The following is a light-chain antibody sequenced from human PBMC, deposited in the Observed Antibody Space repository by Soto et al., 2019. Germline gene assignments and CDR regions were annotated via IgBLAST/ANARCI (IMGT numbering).Light chain of an antibody. J-gene: IGKJ1*01. CDR1: QDISDD. Sequence: AIQMTQSPSSLSASVGDRVTITCRASQDISDDVGWYQQTPGKAPKLLISGASRLQSGVPSRISGSGSGAAFTLTITSLRPEDSATYYCLQNHNYPRTFGQGTKVEI. CDR3: LQNHNYPRT. V-gene: IGKV1-6*01. CDR2: GAS.